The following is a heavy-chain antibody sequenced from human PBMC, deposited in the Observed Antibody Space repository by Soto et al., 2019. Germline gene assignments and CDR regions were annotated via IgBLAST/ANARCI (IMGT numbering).Heavy chain of an antibody. CDR2: IWYDGSNK. V-gene: IGHV3-33*01. J-gene: IGHJ5*02. D-gene: IGHD1-7*01. CDR3: ARGLLELVKYNWFDP. CDR1: GFTFSSYG. Sequence: GGSLRLSCAASGFTFSSYGMHWVRQAPGKGLEWVAVIWYDGSNKYYADSVKGRFTISRDNSKNTLYLQMNSLRAEDTAVYYCARGLLELVKYNWFDPWGQGTLVTVSS.